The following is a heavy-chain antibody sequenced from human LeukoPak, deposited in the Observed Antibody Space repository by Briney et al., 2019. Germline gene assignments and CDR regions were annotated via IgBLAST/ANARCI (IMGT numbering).Heavy chain of an antibody. V-gene: IGHV3-7*02. Sequence: PGGSLRLSCAASGFTFSNLWMSWVRQAPGKGLEWVANINEDGSAKTHVDSVKGRFTTSRDNAKSTLDLQMNSLTADDTAIYYCVRGFMPSGQLTDNWGQGTLVTVSS. D-gene: IGHD3-16*01. CDR2: INEDGSAK. CDR1: GFTFSNLW. J-gene: IGHJ4*02. CDR3: VRGFMPSGQLTDN.